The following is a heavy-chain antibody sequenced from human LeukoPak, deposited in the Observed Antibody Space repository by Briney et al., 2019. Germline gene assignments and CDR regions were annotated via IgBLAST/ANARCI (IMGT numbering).Heavy chain of an antibody. CDR3: ARGTFSMYSSGWYVGD. V-gene: IGHV3-48*03. Sequence: AGGCLRLACSVSVFTFRNNEVNSVRQAPGKGLDCVSFISNSGSTTDYEDPGKGGSTIPRDNRKNSLYLKMNSLGAEDTAIYYCARGTFSMYSSGWYVGDWGQGTLVTVSS. J-gene: IGHJ4*02. CDR2: ISNSGSTT. D-gene: IGHD6-19*01. CDR1: VFTFRNNE.